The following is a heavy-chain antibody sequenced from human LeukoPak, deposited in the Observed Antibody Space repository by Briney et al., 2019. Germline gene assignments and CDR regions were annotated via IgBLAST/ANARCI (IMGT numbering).Heavy chain of an antibody. CDR1: GYTFTSYY. CDR2: ISPSGGST. Sequence: ASVKVSCKASGYTFTSYYMHWVRQAPGQGLEWMGIISPSGGSTSYAQKFQGRVTMTRDTSTSTVYMELSSLRSEDTAVYYCATSLRFLEWLLYWGQGTLVTVSS. CDR3: ATSLRFLEWLLY. V-gene: IGHV1-46*01. D-gene: IGHD3-3*01. J-gene: IGHJ4*02.